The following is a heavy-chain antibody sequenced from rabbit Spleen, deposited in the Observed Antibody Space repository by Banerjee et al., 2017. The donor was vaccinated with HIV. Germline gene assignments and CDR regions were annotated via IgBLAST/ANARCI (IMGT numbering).Heavy chain of an antibody. D-gene: IGHD1-1*01. Sequence: QEQLVESGGGLVQPEGSLTLTCTASGFSFSGTYWICWVRQAPGKGLEWITCIYTGSDSTYYATWARGRSTVSKTSSTTVTLQMTSLTAADTATYFCTRNTANDLDYFNLWGQGTLVTVS. V-gene: IGHV1S45*01. CDR3: TRNTANDLDYFNL. CDR2: IYTGSDST. CDR1: GFSFSGTYW. J-gene: IGHJ4*01.